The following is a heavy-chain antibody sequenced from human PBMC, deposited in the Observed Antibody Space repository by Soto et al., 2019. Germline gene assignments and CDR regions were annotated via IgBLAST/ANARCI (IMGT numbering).Heavy chain of an antibody. CDR1: GFSLSTTGMG. D-gene: IGHD6-19*01. J-gene: IGHJ4*02. CDR3: ANRISGWPGSRD. Sequence: QITLRESGPTLVKPTQTLTLTCTFSGFSLSTTGMGVGWVRHPPGKALEWLALIYWDDGARYSPSLNNRLTITKDTSKQQVVLTMTNMDPVDTATYYWANRISGWPGSRDGGQGTVVTVSS. V-gene: IGHV2-5*02. CDR2: IYWDDGA.